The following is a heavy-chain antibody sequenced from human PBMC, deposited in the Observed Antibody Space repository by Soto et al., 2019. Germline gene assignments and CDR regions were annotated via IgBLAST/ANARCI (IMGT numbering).Heavy chain of an antibody. J-gene: IGHJ4*02. CDR3: VRGHFRNGFDY. D-gene: IGHD2-8*01. V-gene: IGHV1-46*01. CDR1: GYTFSLYF. CDR2: INPSGGGT. Sequence: GASVKVSCKASGYTFSLYFMHWVRQAPGEGLEWMGTINPSGGGTDYAQKFQGRVTMTRDTSTSTVYMELSSLRSDDSALYYCVRGHFRNGFDYWGQGTLVTVSS.